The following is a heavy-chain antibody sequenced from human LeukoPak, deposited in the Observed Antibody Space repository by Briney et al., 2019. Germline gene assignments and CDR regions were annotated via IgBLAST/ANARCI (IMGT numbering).Heavy chain of an antibody. V-gene: IGHV1-46*01. CDR1: GYTFTSYY. CDR3: ARDQLYLVRGVPSDY. Sequence: ASVKVPCKASGYTFTSYYMHWVRQAPGQGLEWMGVINPSGGSTSYAQKFQGRVTMTRDTSTSTVYMELSSLRSEDTAVYYCARDQLYLVRGVPSDYWGQGTLVTVSS. J-gene: IGHJ4*02. D-gene: IGHD3-10*01. CDR2: INPSGGST.